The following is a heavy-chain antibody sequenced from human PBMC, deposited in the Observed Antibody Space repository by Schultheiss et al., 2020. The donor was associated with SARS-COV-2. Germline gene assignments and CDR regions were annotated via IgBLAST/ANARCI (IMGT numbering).Heavy chain of an antibody. CDR3: ARVLRGAHDY. D-gene: IGHD3-10*01. CDR2: ISYDGSNK. V-gene: IGHV3-30*03. J-gene: IGHJ4*02. Sequence: GGSLRLSCAASGFTFSSYGMHWVRQAPGKGLEWVAVISYDGSNKYYADSVKGRFTISRDNAKNSLYLQMNSLRAEDTAVYYCARVLRGAHDYWGQGTLVTVSS. CDR1: GFTFSSYG.